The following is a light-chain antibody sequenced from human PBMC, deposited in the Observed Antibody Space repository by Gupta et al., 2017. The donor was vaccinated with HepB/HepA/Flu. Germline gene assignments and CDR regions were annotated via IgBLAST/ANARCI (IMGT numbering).Light chain of an antibody. CDR1: SDDLCTYDY. Sequence: QSALTQPASVSGSPGPSITISCTGTSDDLCTYDYFSWSHHFHGKSPKILIYDVKKRTAGIANRFSGSKAGKTASLTISGRKAEDGADYYCSADTNMMIRVFGGGTKVTVL. J-gene: IGLJ2*01. CDR3: SADTNMMIRV. CDR2: DVK. V-gene: IGLV2-14*03.